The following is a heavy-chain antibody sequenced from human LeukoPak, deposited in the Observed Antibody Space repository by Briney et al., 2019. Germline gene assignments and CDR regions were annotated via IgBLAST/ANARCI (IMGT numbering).Heavy chain of an antibody. CDR3: ARPGGIAAARH. Sequence: GGSLRLSCAASRFTFSSYGMHWVRQAPGKGLEWVSYISSSSTIYYADSVKGRFTISRDNAKNSLYLQMNSLRAEDTAVYYCARPGGIAAARHWGQGTLVTVSS. D-gene: IGHD6-13*01. J-gene: IGHJ4*02. V-gene: IGHV3-48*01. CDR2: ISSSSTI. CDR1: RFTFSSYG.